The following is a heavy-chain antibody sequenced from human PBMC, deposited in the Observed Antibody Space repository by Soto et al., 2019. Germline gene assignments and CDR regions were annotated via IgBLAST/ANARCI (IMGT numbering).Heavy chain of an antibody. CDR2: ISGGGGSA. CDR3: ANDPYSGFWGAYCYFDY. D-gene: IGHD3-3*01. V-gene: IGHV3-23*01. Sequence: EVQLLESGGGLVQPGGSLRLSCAASGFTFGSHAMIWVRQAPGKGLEWVSAISGGGGSAYYADSVKGRFTISRDNSINTLYLKMNSVGAEDSAFYDCANDPYSGFWGAYCYFDYWGQGTLVTVSS. CDR1: GFTFGSHA. J-gene: IGHJ4*02.